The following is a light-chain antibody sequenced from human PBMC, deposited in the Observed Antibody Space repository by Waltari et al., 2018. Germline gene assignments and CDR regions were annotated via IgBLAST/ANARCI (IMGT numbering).Light chain of an antibody. CDR3: QQIYNRPWT. CDR1: QSIRSY. Sequence: DNQMTQCPSSLSASVGDRVTITCRASQSIRSYLNWYQQKPGRAPKLLIYASSGLHSGVPSRFSGSGSGTVFTLTISSLQVEDFATYHCQQIYNRPWTFGQGTKVEIK. V-gene: IGKV1-39*01. CDR2: ASS. J-gene: IGKJ1*01.